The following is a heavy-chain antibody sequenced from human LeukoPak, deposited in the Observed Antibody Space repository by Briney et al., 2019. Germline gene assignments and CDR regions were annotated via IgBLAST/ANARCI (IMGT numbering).Heavy chain of an antibody. V-gene: IGHV4-34*01. CDR3: ARGGRRWLPLDY. CDR1: GGSISSYY. Sequence: SETLSLTCTVSGGSISSYYWSWIRQPPGKGLEWIGEINHSGSTNYNPSLKSRVTISVDTSKNQFSLKLSSVTAADTAVYYCARGGRRWLPLDYWGQGTLVTVSS. J-gene: IGHJ4*02. CDR2: INHSGST. D-gene: IGHD5-24*01.